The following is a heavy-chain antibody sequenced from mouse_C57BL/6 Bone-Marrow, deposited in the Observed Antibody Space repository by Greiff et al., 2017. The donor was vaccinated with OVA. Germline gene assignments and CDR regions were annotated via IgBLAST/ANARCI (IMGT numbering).Heavy chain of an antibody. D-gene: IGHD1-1*01. J-gene: IGHJ3*01. CDR1: GFTFSNYW. V-gene: IGHV6-3*01. Sequence: EVKLMESGGGLVQPGGSMKLSCVASGFTFSNYWMHWVRQSPEQGLEWVAQISFKSDNSAPHYADSVKGRFTISRDDSKSSVYLQMNNVRAEDAGIEYCTAPIDYGSGLFAYWGQGTLVTVSA. CDR3: TAPIDYGSGLFAY. CDR2: ISFKSDNSAP.